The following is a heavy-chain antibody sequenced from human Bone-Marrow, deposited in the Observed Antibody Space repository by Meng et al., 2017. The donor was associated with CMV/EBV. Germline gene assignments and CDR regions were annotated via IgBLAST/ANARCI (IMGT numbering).Heavy chain of an antibody. CDR2: IIPMFSTA. CDR1: GGTLDTYA. J-gene: IGHJ4*02. D-gene: IGHD5-24*01. V-gene: IGHV1-69*05. Sequence: SSVKVSCKASGGTLDTYAITWVRQAPGQGLEWMGGIIPMFSTASYAQKFQGRVSITTDKSSNTAYMELRSLTFEDTAVYYCEARDTRFDYWGQGTLVTVSS. CDR3: EARDTRFDY.